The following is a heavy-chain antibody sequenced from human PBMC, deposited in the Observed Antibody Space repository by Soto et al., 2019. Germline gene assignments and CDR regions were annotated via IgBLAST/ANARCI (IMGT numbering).Heavy chain of an antibody. CDR2: IIPLFGTT. J-gene: IGHJ5*02. V-gene: IGHV1-69*13. Sequence: SVKVSCKAFGGNFTNYGISWVRQAPGQGLEWMGGIIPLFGTTNYAQKFRGRVTVTADESTSTVYMELNSLRSEDTAIYYCARAHGTSWYNWFDPWGQRPLVTVSS. CDR3: ARAHGTSWYNWFDP. D-gene: IGHD1-26*01. CDR1: GGNFTNYG.